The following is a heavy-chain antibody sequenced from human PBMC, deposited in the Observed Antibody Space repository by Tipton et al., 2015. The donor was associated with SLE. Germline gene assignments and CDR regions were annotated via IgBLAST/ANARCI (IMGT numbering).Heavy chain of an antibody. CDR3: AAEWLVGGPFDR. D-gene: IGHD6-19*01. J-gene: IGHJ4*02. CDR2: IYYSGSA. CDR1: GDSISNSFY. Sequence: TLSLTCTVSGDSISNSFYWAWIRQPPGKGLEWIGSIYYSGSANYNPSLKSRVTISVDTSKNQFSLKLRSVTAADTAIYYCAAEWLVGGPFDRWGQGTLVTVSS. V-gene: IGHV4-38-2*02.